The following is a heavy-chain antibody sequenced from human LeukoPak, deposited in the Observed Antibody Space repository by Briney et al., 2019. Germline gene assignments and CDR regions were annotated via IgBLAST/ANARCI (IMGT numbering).Heavy chain of an antibody. CDR3: ARPKSRSSGWFSNDAFDI. J-gene: IGHJ3*02. D-gene: IGHD6-19*01. CDR1: GASTTSISYY. CDR2: IYYSGST. Sequence: SETLSLTCTVDGASTTSISYYWGWIRQPPGKGLEWIGSIYYSGSTYYNPSLKSRVTISVDTSKNQFSLKMSSVTAADTAVYYCARPKSRSSGWFSNDAFDIWGQGTMVTVSS. V-gene: IGHV4-39*01.